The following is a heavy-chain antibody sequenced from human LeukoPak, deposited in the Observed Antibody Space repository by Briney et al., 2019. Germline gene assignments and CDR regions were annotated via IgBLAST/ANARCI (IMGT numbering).Heavy chain of an antibody. CDR1: GFTFSTYA. J-gene: IGHJ4*02. CDR3: AKDQALSLSSSRALDY. V-gene: IGHV3-23*01. CDR2: ISSSGGSP. Sequence: QPGGSLRLSCVASGFTFSTYALSWVRQAPGKGLEWVSAISSSGGSPYYADSVNGRFTISRDNSKNTLYPQMNSLRAEDTALYYCAKDQALSLSSSRALDYWGQGTLVTVSS. D-gene: IGHD2-2*01.